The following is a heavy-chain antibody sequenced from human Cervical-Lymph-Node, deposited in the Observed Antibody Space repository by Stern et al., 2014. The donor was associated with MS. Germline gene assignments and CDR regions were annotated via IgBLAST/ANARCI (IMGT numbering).Heavy chain of an antibody. CDR2: IYDSGPT. V-gene: IGHV4-59*11. Sequence: QVQLQESGPQLVKPSETLSLTSTVSGGYISSHYWSWIRQPPGGRLEWIGYIYDSGPTTYNPSLKSRLTISVDTSKNQFSLKLSSVTAADTAIYYCARVIYWGQYYFDFWGPGTLVTVSS. CDR1: GGYISSHY. D-gene: IGHD3-16*01. J-gene: IGHJ4*02. CDR3: ARVIYWGQYYFDF.